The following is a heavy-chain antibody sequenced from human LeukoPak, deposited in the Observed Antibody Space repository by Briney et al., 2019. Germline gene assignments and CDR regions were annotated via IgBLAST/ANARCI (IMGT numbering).Heavy chain of an antibody. D-gene: IGHD2-2*01. CDR3: ARASLYCSSTSCHNWFDP. V-gene: IGHV1-8*01. Sequence: ASVKVSCKASGYTFTSYDINWVRQATGQGLEWMGWMNPNSGNTGYAQKFQGRVTMTRNTSISTAYMELSSLRSEDTAVYYCARASLYCSSTSCHNWFDPWGQGTLVTVSS. J-gene: IGHJ5*02. CDR2: MNPNSGNT. CDR1: GYTFTSYD.